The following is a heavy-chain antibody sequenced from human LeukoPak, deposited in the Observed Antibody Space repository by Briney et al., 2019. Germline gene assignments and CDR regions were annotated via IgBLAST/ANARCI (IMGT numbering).Heavy chain of an antibody. V-gene: IGHV1-18*01. D-gene: IGHD6-13*01. Sequence: GASVKVSCKASGYNFDKFGIGWVRQALGQGLEWRGWINTHNGNTKYAQQYQGRVTMTTDTSTSTVYMELRSLRSDDTAVYFCARDTPQHLKRYDYWGQGTQVTVSS. J-gene: IGHJ4*02. CDR1: GYNFDKFG. CDR2: INTHNGNT. CDR3: ARDTPQHLKRYDY.